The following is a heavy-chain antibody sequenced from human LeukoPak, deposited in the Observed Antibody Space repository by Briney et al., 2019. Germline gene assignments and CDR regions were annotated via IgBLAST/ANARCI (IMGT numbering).Heavy chain of an antibody. J-gene: IGHJ6*03. V-gene: IGHV3-13*01. CDR3: ARARGGTLSYMDL. Sequence: PGGSLRLSCAASGFILSCYDMRWVRQPAGKGLEWVSAVGTAGDSYYLGSVKGRFTISRDDSKNSFYLQMNSLRGGDTAVYYCARARGGTLSYMDLWGKGTTVTVSS. D-gene: IGHD1-26*01. CDR1: GFILSCYD. CDR2: VGTAGDS.